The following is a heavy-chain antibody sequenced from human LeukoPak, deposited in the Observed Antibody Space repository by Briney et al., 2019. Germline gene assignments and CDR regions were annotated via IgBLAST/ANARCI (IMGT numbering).Heavy chain of an antibody. V-gene: IGHV3-21*01. J-gene: IGHJ6*03. CDR1: GFTFSSYS. Sequence: GGSLTLSCAASGFTFSSYSMNWVRQAPGKGLEWVSSISSSSSYIYYADSVKGRFTISRDNAKNSLYLQMNSLRAEDTAVYYCARSSILEWLPYYYYMDVWGKGTPLTVSS. D-gene: IGHD3-3*01. CDR3: ARSSILEWLPYYYYMDV. CDR2: ISSSSSYI.